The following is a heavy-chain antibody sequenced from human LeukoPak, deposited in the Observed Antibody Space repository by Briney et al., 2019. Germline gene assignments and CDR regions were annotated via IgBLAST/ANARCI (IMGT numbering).Heavy chain of an antibody. V-gene: IGHV3-30*18. D-gene: IGHD2-8*01. Sequence: GGSLRLSCAASGFTFSSYGMHWVRQAPGKGLEWVAVISYDGSNKYYADSVKGRFTISRDNSKNTLYLQMNSLRAEDTAVYYCAKDHRYCTNGVCYVFYYYYMDVWGKGTTVTVSS. CDR2: ISYDGSNK. CDR1: GFTFSSYG. CDR3: AKDHRYCTNGVCYVFYYYYMDV. J-gene: IGHJ6*03.